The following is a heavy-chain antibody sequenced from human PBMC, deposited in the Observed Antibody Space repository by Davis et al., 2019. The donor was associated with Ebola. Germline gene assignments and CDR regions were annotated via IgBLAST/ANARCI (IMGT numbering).Heavy chain of an antibody. CDR1: GASISSGSYF. CDR3: ARVPSSGWGKWFDP. V-gene: IGHV4-61*01. Sequence: SQTLSLTCAVSGASISSGSYFWTWIRQAPGKTLEWIGYVYYGQAIYNPSLKSRVSTSVDTPKNEFSLKLSSVTAADTAVYYCARVPSSGWGKWFDPWGPGILVIVSS. J-gene: IGHJ5*02. CDR2: VYYGQA. D-gene: IGHD6-19*01.